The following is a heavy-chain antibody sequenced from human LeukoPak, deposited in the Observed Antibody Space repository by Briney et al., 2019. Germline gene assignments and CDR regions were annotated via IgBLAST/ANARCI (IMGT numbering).Heavy chain of an antibody. J-gene: IGHJ4*02. V-gene: IGHV4-34*01. CDR2: INHRGRT. CDR3: ARRSDYGYDS. D-gene: IGHD4-17*01. CDR1: GGSFSGYY. Sequence: SETLSLTCAVYGGSFSGYYWSWSRQPPGKGLEWIGEINHRGRTTYNPSLKSRVTISVDTSKNQFSLKLNSVTAADTAVYYCARRSDYGYDSWGQGTLVTVSS.